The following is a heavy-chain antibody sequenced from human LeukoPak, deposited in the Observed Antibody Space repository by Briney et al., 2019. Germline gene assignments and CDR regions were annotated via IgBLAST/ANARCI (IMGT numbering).Heavy chain of an antibody. D-gene: IGHD2-2*01. CDR2: INPNSGGT. CDR1: VYTFTDYY. V-gene: IGHV1-2*02. CDR3: ARGRYCSSTSCSDFDY. Sequence: ASVTVSYKSSVYTFTDYYMHWVRQAPGQGLEWMGWINPNSGGTDYAQSFQGRVTVTRDTSISTAFMELSSLRSDDAALYYCARGRYCSSTSCSDFDYWGQGTLVTVSS. J-gene: IGHJ4*02.